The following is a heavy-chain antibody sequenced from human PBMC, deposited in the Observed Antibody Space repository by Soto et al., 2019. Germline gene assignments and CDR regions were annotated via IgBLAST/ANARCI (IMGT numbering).Heavy chain of an antibody. V-gene: IGHV3-30*14. Sequence: GGPLRLSCAASGFTFSSYTIHWVRQAPGKGLEWVALISYDGSNKYYADSVKGRFTISRDNSKNTYLQMNSLRAEDTAVYYCARDRVYYDSSGYSNWYFDLWGRGTLVTVSS. CDR2: ISYDGSNK. D-gene: IGHD3-22*01. CDR1: GFTFSSYT. CDR3: ARDRVYYDSSGYSNWYFDL. J-gene: IGHJ2*01.